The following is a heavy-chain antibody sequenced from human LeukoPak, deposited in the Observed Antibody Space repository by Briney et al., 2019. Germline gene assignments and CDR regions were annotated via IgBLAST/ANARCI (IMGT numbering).Heavy chain of an antibody. V-gene: IGHV3-30-3*01. CDR3: AREDWGPFDY. D-gene: IGHD3-16*01. CDR1: GFTFSSYA. J-gene: IGHJ4*02. Sequence: GGSLRLSCAASGFTFSSYAMHWVRQAPGKGLEWVAVISYDGSNKYYADSVKGRFTISRDNSKNTLYLQMNSLRAEVTAVYYCAREDWGPFDYWGQGTLVTVSS. CDR2: ISYDGSNK.